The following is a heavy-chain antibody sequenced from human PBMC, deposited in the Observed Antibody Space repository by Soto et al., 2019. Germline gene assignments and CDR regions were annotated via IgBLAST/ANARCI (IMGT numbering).Heavy chain of an antibody. CDR2: VSGYNGNA. V-gene: IGHV1-18*04. J-gene: IGHJ5*02. D-gene: IGHD6-6*01. CDR1: GYTFTTYD. CDR3: ARDSTARLAWFDP. Sequence: ASVKVSCKASGYTFTTYDITWVRQAPGQGLEWMGWVSGYNGNAKYAQRLQGRVTMTRETSTSTAYMELRSLTSDDTAIYYCARDSTARLAWFDPWGQGSLATVSS.